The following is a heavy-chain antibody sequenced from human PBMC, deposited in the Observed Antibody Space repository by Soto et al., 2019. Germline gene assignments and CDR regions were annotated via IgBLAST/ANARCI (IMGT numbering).Heavy chain of an antibody. CDR2: ISSSSSYI. CDR1: GFTFSSYS. CDR3: ARDQGVAAAGITWFDP. J-gene: IGHJ5*02. Sequence: GGSLRLSCAASGFTFSSYSMNWVRQAPGKGLEWVSSISSSSSYIYYADSVKGRFTISRDDAKNSLYLQMNSLRAEDTAVYYCARDQGVAAAGITWFDPWGQGSLVTVSS. D-gene: IGHD6-13*01. V-gene: IGHV3-21*01.